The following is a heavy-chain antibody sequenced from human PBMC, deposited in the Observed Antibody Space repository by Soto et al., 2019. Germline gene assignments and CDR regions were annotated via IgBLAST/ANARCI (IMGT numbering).Heavy chain of an antibody. J-gene: IGHJ5*02. V-gene: IGHV1-46*01. CDR2: TTPTGGST. CDR1: GYTFSTYY. D-gene: IGHD4-17*01. CDR3: ARVIVPTTVTTSNWFDP. Sequence: QVQLVQSGADVKKPGASVKVSCKTSGYTFSTYYMHWARQAPGQGLEWMGVTTPTGGSTTYAQRFQGRVTMPSDTSTTTVYMELSNLRTDDTVVYYCARVIVPTTVTTSNWFDPWGQGTLVTVSS.